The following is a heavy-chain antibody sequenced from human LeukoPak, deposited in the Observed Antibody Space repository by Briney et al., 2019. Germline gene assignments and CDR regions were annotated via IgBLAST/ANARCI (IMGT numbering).Heavy chain of an antibody. CDR1: GYSISSGYY. D-gene: IGHD2-2*01. J-gene: IGHJ4*02. CDR2: IYHSGST. V-gene: IGHV4-38-2*02. Sequence: SEXXSLTCTVSGYSISSGYYWGWIRQPPGKGLEWIGSIYHSGSTYYNPSLKSRVTISVDTSKNQFSLKLSSVTAADTAVYYCAKGSTSCPFDYWGQGTLVTVSS. CDR3: AKGSTSCPFDY.